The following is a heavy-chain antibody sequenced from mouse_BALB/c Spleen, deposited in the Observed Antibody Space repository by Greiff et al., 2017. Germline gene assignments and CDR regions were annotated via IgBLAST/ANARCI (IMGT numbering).Heavy chain of an antibody. CDR1: GDSITSGY. D-gene: IGHD3-3*01. Sequence: EVHLVESGPSLVKPSQTLSLTCSVTGDSITSGYWNWIRKFPGNKLEYMGYISYSGSTYYNPSLKSRISITRDTSKNQYYLQLNSVTTEDTATYYCARSGQGFYAMDYWGQGTSVTVSS. CDR3: ARSGQGFYAMDY. CDR2: ISYSGST. V-gene: IGHV3-8*02. J-gene: IGHJ4*01.